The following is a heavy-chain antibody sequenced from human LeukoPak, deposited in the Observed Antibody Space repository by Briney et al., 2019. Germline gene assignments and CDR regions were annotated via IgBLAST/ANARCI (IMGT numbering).Heavy chain of an antibody. J-gene: IGHJ4*02. D-gene: IGHD3-10*01. CDR3: ARRSAGSSGSSFDY. Sequence: ASVKVSCKASGYTFTSYDINWVRQATGQGLEWMGWMNPNSGNTGYAQKFQGRVTIIRNTSISTAYMELSSLRSEDTAVYYCARRSAGSSGSSFDYWGQGTLVTVSS. CDR1: GYTFTSYD. CDR2: MNPNSGNT. V-gene: IGHV1-8*03.